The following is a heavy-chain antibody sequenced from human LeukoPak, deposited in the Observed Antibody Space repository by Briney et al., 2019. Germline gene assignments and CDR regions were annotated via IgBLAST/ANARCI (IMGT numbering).Heavy chain of an antibody. J-gene: IGHJ4*02. D-gene: IGHD1-26*01. CDR3: ARTGHSGSYPCFDY. V-gene: IGHV3-30*04. CDR2: ISYDGSNK. Sequence: GRSLRLSCAASGFTFSSYATHWVRQAPGKGLEWVAVISYDGSNKYYADSVKGRFTISRDNSKNTLYLQMNSLRAEDTAVYYCARTGHSGSYPCFDYWGQGTLVTVSS. CDR1: GFTFSSYA.